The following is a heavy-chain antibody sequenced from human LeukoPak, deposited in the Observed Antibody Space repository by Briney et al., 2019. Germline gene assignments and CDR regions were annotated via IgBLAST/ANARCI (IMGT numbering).Heavy chain of an antibody. CDR1: GFTFSNYA. CDR3: TTAPSFILGYCTNGVCSTADY. Sequence: PGGSLRLSCAASGFTFSNYAMSWVRQAPGKGLEWVGRIKSKTDGGTTDYAAPVKGRFTISRDDSKNTLYLQMNSLKTEDTAVYYCTTAPSFILGYCTNGVCSTADYWGQGTLVTVSS. J-gene: IGHJ4*02. CDR2: IKSKTDGGTT. V-gene: IGHV3-15*01. D-gene: IGHD2-8*01.